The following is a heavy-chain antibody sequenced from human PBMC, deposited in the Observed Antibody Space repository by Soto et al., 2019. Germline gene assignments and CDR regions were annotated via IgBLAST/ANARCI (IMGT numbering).Heavy chain of an antibody. Sequence: PVGSLRFSCAASGLTFSSYGMTWVRQAPGKGLEWVSFSSATGAGTYYADSVKGRFTISRDNSKNTLYLQMTSLRADDTAVYYCAKDRRAGRNYRFYSDFWGQGALVTVSS. CDR2: SSATGAGT. D-gene: IGHD1-7*01. CDR3: AKDRRAGRNYRFYSDF. J-gene: IGHJ4*02. V-gene: IGHV3-23*01. CDR1: GLTFSSYG.